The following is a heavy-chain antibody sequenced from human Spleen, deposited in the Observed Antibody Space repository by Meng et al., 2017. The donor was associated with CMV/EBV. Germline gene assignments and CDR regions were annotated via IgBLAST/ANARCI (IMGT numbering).Heavy chain of an antibody. V-gene: IGHV4-34*01. CDR1: GGSFSGYY. CDR3: ARGLPSTSIEGRGGEFDY. J-gene: IGHJ4*02. CDR2: INHSGST. D-gene: IGHD3-16*01. Sequence: QVPTTQGGAGLLKPSETLALTWAVYGGSFSGYYWSWIRQPPGKGLEWIGEINHSGSTNYNPSLKSRVTISVDTSKNQFSLKLSSVTAADTAVYYCARGLPSTSIEGRGGEFDYWGQGTLVTVSS.